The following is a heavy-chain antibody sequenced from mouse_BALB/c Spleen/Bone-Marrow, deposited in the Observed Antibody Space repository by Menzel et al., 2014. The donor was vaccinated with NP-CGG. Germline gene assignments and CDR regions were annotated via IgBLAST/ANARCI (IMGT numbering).Heavy chain of an antibody. CDR1: GYAFTNYW. CDR2: INPGSGGI. CDR3: ARELVRGMDY. V-gene: IGHV1-54*01. D-gene: IGHD1-1*01. J-gene: IGHJ4*01. Sequence: QVQLQQPGAELVRPGTSVKVSCKASGYAFTNYWVEWIKQRPRQGLEWIGVINPGSGGINYNEKFKGKATLTADKSSSTAYMQLSSLTSDDSAVYFCARELVRGMDYWVKGPQSPSPQ.